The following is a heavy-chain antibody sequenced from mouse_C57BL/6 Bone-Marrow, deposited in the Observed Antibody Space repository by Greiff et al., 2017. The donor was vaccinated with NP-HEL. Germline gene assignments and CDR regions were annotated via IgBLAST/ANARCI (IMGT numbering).Heavy chain of an antibody. CDR3: ARTDTTGRAYYAMDY. V-gene: IGHV1-78*01. CDR1: GYTFTDHT. J-gene: IGHJ4*01. D-gene: IGHD1-1*01. Sequence: QVQLQQSDAELVKPGASVKISCKVSGYTFTDHTIHWMKQRPEQGLEWIGYIYPRDGSTKYNEKFKGKATLTADKSSSTAYMQLNSLTSEDSAVYVCARTDTTGRAYYAMDYWGQGTSVTVSS. CDR2: IYPRDGST.